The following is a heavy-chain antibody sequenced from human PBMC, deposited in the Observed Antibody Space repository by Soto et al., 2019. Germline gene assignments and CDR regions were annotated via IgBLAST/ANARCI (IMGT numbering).Heavy chain of an antibody. D-gene: IGHD3-16*01. CDR2: IVPMFGTS. Sequence: QVQLVQSGAEVKKPGSSVKVSCKASGGTFSNHAISWVRQAPGQGLEWMGGIVPMFGTSNYAQKFQGRVTTTADKSTNTAYMELSSLTSEDTAVYYCARGDDFDYYYGVDVWGQGITVTVSS. CDR3: ARGDDFDYYYGVDV. V-gene: IGHV1-69*06. CDR1: GGTFSNHA. J-gene: IGHJ6*02.